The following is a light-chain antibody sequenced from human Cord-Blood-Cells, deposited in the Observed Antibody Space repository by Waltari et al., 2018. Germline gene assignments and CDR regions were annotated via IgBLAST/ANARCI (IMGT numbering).Light chain of an antibody. CDR3: AAWDDSRNGWV. CDR1: SSNTGTNT. Sequence: QSVLTQPPSASGSPGQTVAIPCSGSSSNTGTNTGTWYPKLPGTGPKLLIYSKNQRRQGVPDRFSGSNSGTSGYLAISGLQADDEADYYCAAWDDSRNGWVFGGVTKLPV. J-gene: IGLJ3*02. CDR2: SKN. V-gene: IGLV1-44*01.